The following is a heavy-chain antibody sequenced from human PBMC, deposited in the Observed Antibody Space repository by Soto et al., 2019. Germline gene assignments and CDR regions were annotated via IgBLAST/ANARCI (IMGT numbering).Heavy chain of an antibody. Sequence: GGSLRLSCAASGFTFSTHWMHWVRQAPGKGLVWVSRLNSDGNTATYADSVKGRFTISRDNAKNTLFLQMNSLRAEDTAVYYCARDVITFSSYMDVWGKGTTVTVS. CDR3: ARDVITFSSYMDV. CDR2: LNSDGNTA. D-gene: IGHD3-16*01. V-gene: IGHV3-74*01. J-gene: IGHJ6*03. CDR1: GFTFSTHW.